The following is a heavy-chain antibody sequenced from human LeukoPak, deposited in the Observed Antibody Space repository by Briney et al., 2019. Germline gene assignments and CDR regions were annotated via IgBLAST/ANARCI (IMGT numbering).Heavy chain of an antibody. V-gene: IGHV3-66*01. CDR1: GFTVSSNY. CDR3: ARDLEYSSSSPDY. J-gene: IGHJ4*02. Sequence: GGSLRLSCAASGFTVSSNYMSWVRQAPGKGLEWVSVIYSGGSTYYADSVKGRFTISRDNAKNSLYLQMNSLRAEDTAVYYCARDLEYSSSSPDYWGQGTLVTVSS. D-gene: IGHD6-6*01. CDR2: IYSGGST.